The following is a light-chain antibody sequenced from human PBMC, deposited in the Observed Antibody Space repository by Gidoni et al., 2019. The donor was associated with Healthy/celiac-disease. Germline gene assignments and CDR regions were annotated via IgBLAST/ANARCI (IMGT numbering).Light chain of an antibody. Sequence: EIVLTQSPGTLSLSPGERATLSCRASQSVSSSYSAWYQQKPGQAPRLLIYGASSRATGIPDRFSGSGSGTDFTLTISRLEPEDFAVYYCQQYGSSPPMYTFGQXTKLGIK. CDR1: QSVSSSY. CDR3: QQYGSSPPMYT. CDR2: GAS. J-gene: IGKJ2*01. V-gene: IGKV3-20*01.